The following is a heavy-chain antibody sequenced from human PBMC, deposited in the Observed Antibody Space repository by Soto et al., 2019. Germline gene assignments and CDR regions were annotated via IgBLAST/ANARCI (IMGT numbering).Heavy chain of an antibody. J-gene: IGHJ4*02. V-gene: IGHV1-69*01. CDR3: ARSGIAAACTQIHYYFDY. CDR2: IIPIFGTA. Sequence: QVQLVQSGAEVKKPGSSVKVSCKASGGTFSSYAISWVRQAPGQGLEWMGGIIPIFGTANYAQKFQGRVTITADESTSTAYMELSSLRSEDTAVYYCARSGIAAACTQIHYYFDYWGQGTLVTVSS. D-gene: IGHD6-13*01. CDR1: GGTFSSYA.